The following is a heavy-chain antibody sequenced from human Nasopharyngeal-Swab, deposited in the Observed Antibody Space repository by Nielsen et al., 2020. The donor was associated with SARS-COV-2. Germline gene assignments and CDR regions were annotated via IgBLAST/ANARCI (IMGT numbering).Heavy chain of an antibody. V-gene: IGHV3-21*01. Sequence: GGSLRLSCAASGFTFSSYSMNWVRQAPGKGLGWVSSISSSSSYIYYADSVKGRFTISRDNAKNSLYLQMDSLRAEDTAVFYCARADAYSNYGSLDYWGQGTLVTVSS. CDR2: ISSSSSYI. J-gene: IGHJ4*02. CDR1: GFTFSSYS. D-gene: IGHD4-11*01. CDR3: ARADAYSNYGSLDY.